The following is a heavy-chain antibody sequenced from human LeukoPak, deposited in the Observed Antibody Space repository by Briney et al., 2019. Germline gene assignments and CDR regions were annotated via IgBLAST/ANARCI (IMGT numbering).Heavy chain of an antibody. CDR1: GGSISSYY. Sequence: SETLSLTCTVSGGSISSYYWSWIRQPAGKGLEWIGRIYTSGSTNYNPSLKSRVPMSVDTSKNQFSLKLSSVTAADTAVYYCAIRNYDFWSGYYDYWGQGTLVTVSS. J-gene: IGHJ4*02. CDR2: IYTSGST. D-gene: IGHD3-3*01. V-gene: IGHV4-4*07. CDR3: AIRNYDFWSGYYDY.